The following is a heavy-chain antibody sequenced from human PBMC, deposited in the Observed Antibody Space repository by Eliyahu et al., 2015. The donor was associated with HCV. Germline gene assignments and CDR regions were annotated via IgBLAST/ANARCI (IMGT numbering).Heavy chain of an antibody. V-gene: IGHV3-15*07. CDR2: IKTKGXGGTT. J-gene: IGHJ4*02. D-gene: IGHD1-1*01. Sequence: EVQLVESGGGLVKPGGSLRLSCAAXGFVFXNAWMYWVRQAPGXGXEWVGXIKTKGXGGTTDYAAPVKGRFTISRDDSQDTLHLEMNSLKISDSGVYYCTTRFGTTGTTTVFDFWGQGTLVTVSS. CDR3: TTRFGTTGTTTVFDF. CDR1: GFVFXNAW.